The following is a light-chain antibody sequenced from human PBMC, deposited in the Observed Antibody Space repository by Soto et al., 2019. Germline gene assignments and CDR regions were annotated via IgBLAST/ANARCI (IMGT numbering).Light chain of an antibody. V-gene: IGKV1-12*01. CDR1: QGISSW. Sequence: DIQMTQSPSSVSASVGDRVTITCRASQGISSWLAWYQQKPGKAPKLLIYKASTLKSGVPTRFSGSGSGTDFTLTISSLQPEDFATYYCQQSYRTPRTFGQGTKVDIK. CDR2: KAS. CDR3: QQSYRTPRT. J-gene: IGKJ1*01.